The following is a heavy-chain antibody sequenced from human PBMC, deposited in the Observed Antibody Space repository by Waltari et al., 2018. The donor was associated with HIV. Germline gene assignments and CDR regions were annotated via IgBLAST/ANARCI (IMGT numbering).Heavy chain of an antibody. D-gene: IGHD3-10*01. J-gene: IGHJ3*02. CDR1: GGSISSYY. Sequence: QVQLQESGPGLVKPSETLSLTCTVSGGSISSYYWSWIRQPPGKGLEWIGYIYYSGSTNYNPTRKCRVTISVDTSKNQFSLKLSSVTAADTAVYYGATYGSGSYGPWDAVDIWGQGTMVTVSS. V-gene: IGHV4-59*01. CDR2: IYYSGST. CDR3: ATYGSGSYGPWDAVDI.